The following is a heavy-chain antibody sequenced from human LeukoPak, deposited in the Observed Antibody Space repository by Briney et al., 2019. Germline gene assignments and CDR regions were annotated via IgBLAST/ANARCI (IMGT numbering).Heavy chain of an antibody. Sequence: GGSLRLSCAASGFIFSDYWMHWVRQAPGKGLVWVSRIKSDGSSITYADSVKGRFTISRDNAKNSLYLQMNSLRAEDTAVYYCARVSGEMATINSFDFWGQGTLVTVSS. V-gene: IGHV3-74*01. J-gene: IGHJ4*02. CDR2: IKSDGSSI. CDR3: ARVSGEMATINSFDF. D-gene: IGHD5-24*01. CDR1: GFIFSDYW.